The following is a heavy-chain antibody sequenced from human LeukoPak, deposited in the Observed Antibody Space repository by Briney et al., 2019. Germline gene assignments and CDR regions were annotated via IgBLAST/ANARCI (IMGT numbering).Heavy chain of an antibody. Sequence: SETLSLTCTVSGGSISSYYWSWIRQPPGKGLEWIGYIYYSGSTNYNPSLKSRVTMSVDTSKNQFSLKMSSVTAADTAMYYCARHGSYTSRLYYFDNWGQGTLVTVSS. J-gene: IGHJ4*02. D-gene: IGHD2-15*01. CDR2: IYYSGST. CDR3: ARHGSYTSRLYYFDN. V-gene: IGHV4-59*08. CDR1: GGSISSYY.